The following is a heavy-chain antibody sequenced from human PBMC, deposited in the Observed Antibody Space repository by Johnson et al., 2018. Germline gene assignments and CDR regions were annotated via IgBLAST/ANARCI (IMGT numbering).Heavy chain of an antibody. Sequence: QVQLQESGPGLVKPSETLSLTCTVSGGSINTYYWNWIRQPPGKGLEWIGYINYRGSTDYNPSLESRVTISVETSKNQFSLKLSSVTAADTAVYYCARGSSSSSDAFDIWGQGTMVTVSS. V-gene: IGHV4-59*01. J-gene: IGHJ3*02. CDR1: GGSINTYY. D-gene: IGHD6-13*01. CDR2: INYRGST. CDR3: ARGSSSSSDAFDI.